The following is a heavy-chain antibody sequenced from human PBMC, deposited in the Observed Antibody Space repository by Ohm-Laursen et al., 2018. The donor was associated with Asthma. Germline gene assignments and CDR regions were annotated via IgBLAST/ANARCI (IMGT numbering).Heavy chain of an antibody. Sequence: SLRLSCAASGFTFSSYATSWVRQAPGKGLDWVSSITGGCGSTYYADSVKGRFTISRDNSKNTLYLHMNSLRAEDTAVYFCAKLRDGTSWFYHYGMDVWGQGTTVTVSS. CDR3: AKLRDGTSWFYHYGMDV. V-gene: IGHV3-23*01. J-gene: IGHJ6*02. D-gene: IGHD5-24*01. CDR1: GFTFSSYA. CDR2: ITGGCGST.